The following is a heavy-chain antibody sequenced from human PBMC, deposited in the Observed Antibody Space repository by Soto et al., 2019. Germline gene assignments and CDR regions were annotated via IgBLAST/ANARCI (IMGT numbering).Heavy chain of an antibody. CDR1: GFTFSNYA. J-gene: IGHJ4*02. Sequence: GGSLRLSCAASGFTFSNYAMTWVRQAPGKGLEWVSAISGSGGSTYYADSVKGRFTISRDNSKNTLYLQMNSLRAEDTAVYYCAKGYDSSGYLSYFDYWGQGTLVTVSS. V-gene: IGHV3-23*01. CDR2: ISGSGGST. CDR3: AKGYDSSGYLSYFDY. D-gene: IGHD3-22*01.